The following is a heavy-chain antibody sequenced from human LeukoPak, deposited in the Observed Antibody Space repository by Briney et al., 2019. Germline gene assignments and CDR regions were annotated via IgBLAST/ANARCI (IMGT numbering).Heavy chain of an antibody. CDR2: INPNSGGT. J-gene: IGHJ6*01. Sequence: ASVKVSCKASVYTFTGYYMHWVRPAPGQGLDWVGWINPNSGGTNYEQKFQGRVTMTRDTSISKAYMELSRLRSDDTAVYYCARSHLVAARPGYYYYGMDVWGQGTTVTVS. D-gene: IGHD6-6*01. CDR3: ARSHLVAARPGYYYYGMDV. V-gene: IGHV1-2*02. CDR1: VYTFTGYY.